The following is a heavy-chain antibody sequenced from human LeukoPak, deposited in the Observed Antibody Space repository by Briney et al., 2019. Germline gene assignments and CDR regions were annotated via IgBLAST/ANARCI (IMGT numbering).Heavy chain of an antibody. CDR1: GFTFSSYA. CDR3: AKDRVAHFFYRYFDL. D-gene: IGHD5-12*01. Sequence: GGSLRLSCAASGFTFSSYAMSWVRQAPGKGLEWVSGISGSGGSTLYADSVKGRFTISRDNSKKTVYLQMNSLRAEDTAVYYCAKDRVAHFFYRYFDLWGRGTLVTVSS. CDR2: ISGSGGST. J-gene: IGHJ2*01. V-gene: IGHV3-23*01.